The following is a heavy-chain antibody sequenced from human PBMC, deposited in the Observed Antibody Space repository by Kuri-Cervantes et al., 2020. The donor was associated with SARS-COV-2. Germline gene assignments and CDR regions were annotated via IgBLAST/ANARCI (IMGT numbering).Heavy chain of an antibody. CDR1: GFTFSDYY. V-gene: IGHV3-7*04. CDR3: ARAVLGVVAYFDY. CDR2: IKQDGSEK. D-gene: IGHD3-3*01. J-gene: IGHJ4*02. Sequence: GESLKISCAASGFTFSDYYMSWVRQAPGKGLEWVANIKQDGSEKYYVDSVKGRFTISRDNAKNSPYLQMNSLRAEDTAVYYCARAVLGVVAYFDYWGQGTLVTVSS.